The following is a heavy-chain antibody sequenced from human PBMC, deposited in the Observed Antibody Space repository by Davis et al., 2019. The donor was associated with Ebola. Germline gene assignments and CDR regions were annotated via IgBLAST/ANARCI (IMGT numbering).Heavy chain of an antibody. CDR3: ARGCTIFGVVIIPAFDY. CDR2: IYSGGST. Sequence: GESLKISCAASGFTFSSYSMNWVRQAPGKGLEWVSGIYSGGSTYCADSVKGRFTISRDNAKNSLYLQMNSLRAEDTAVYYCARGCTIFGVVIIPAFDYWGQGTLVTVSS. V-gene: IGHV3-21*04. J-gene: IGHJ4*02. CDR1: GFTFSSYS. D-gene: IGHD3-3*01.